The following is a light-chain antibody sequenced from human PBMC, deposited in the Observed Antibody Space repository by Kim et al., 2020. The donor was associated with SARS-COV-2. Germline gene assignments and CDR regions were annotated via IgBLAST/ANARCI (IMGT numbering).Light chain of an antibody. CDR2: KDN. CDR3: QSGENTGTVI. CDR1: GLQKQY. J-gene: IGLJ2*01. Sequence: VSPGQTATITCSGAGLQKQYGYWYQQKSGQAPLLVMYKDNERPSGIPERFSGSSSGTTVTLTISGVQAEDEADYYCQSGENTGTVIFGGGTQLTVL. V-gene: IGLV3-25*03.